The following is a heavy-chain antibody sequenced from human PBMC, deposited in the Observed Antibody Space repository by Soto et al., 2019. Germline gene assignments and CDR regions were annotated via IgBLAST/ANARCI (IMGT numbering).Heavy chain of an antibody. J-gene: IGHJ6*03. CDR2: IYYSGST. CDR3: ARDTEGVSNYNYYYYMGV. Sequence: SETLSLTCTVSGGSISSGGYYWSWIRQHPGKGLEWIGYIYYSGSTYYNPSLKSRVTISVDTSKNQFSLKLSSVTAADTAVYYCARDTEGVSNYNYYYYMGVWGKGTTVTVSS. D-gene: IGHD4-4*01. V-gene: IGHV4-31*03. CDR1: GGSISSGGYY.